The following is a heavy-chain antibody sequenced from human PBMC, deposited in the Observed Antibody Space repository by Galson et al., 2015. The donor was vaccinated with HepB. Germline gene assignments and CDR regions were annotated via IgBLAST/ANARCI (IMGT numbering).Heavy chain of an antibody. V-gene: IGHV4-59*08. D-gene: IGHD6-13*01. CDR2: IYYSGST. J-gene: IGHJ4*02. CDR1: GGSISSYY. Sequence: ETLSLTRTVSGGSISSYYWSWIRQPPGKGLEWIGYIYYSGSTNYNPSLKSRVTISVDTSKNQFSLKLSSVTAADTAVYYCARHPPYSSSWYGLGEGDWYFDYWGQGTLVTVSS. CDR3: ARHPPYSSSWYGLGEGDWYFDY.